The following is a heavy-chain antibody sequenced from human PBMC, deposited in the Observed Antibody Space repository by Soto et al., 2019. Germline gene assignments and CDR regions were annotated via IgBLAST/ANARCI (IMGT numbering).Heavy chain of an antibody. CDR2: INAGNGNT. D-gene: IGHD2-15*01. CDR3: ARDRGRGVVAARGDYYYYSMDV. J-gene: IGHJ6*03. Sequence: ASVKVSCKASGYTFTSYAMHWVRQAPGQRLEWMGWINAGNGNTKYSQKFQGRVTITRDTSASTAYMELSSLRSEDTAVYYGARDRGRGVVAARGDYYYYSMDVWGQGTTVTVSS. V-gene: IGHV1-3*01. CDR1: GYTFTSYA.